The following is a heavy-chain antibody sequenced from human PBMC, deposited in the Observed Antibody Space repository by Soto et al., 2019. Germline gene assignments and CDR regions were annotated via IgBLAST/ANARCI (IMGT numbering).Heavy chain of an antibody. J-gene: IGHJ6*02. D-gene: IGHD2-2*02. CDR1: GGTFSSYA. Sequence: GASVKVSCKASGGTFSSYAISWVRQAPGQGLEWMGGIIPIFGTANYAQKFQGRVTITADESTSTAYMELSSLRSEDTAVYYCASTGPNCSSTSCYTLTLYYYYYGMDVWGQGTTVTVSS. V-gene: IGHV1-69*13. CDR3: ASTGPNCSSTSCYTLTLYYYYYGMDV. CDR2: IIPIFGTA.